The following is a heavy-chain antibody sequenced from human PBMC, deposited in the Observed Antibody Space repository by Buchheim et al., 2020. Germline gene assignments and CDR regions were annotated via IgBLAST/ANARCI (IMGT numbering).Heavy chain of an antibody. J-gene: IGHJ6*02. V-gene: IGHV3-11*01. CDR1: GFTFSDYY. D-gene: IGHD2-2*01. CDR2: ISSSGSTI. Sequence: QVQLVESGGGLVKPGGSLRLSCAASGFTFSDYYMSWIRQAPGKGLEWVSYISSSGSTIYYADSVKGRFTISRDNAKNSLYLQMNSLRAEDTAVYYCARDRRYCSSTSCYGDYYYYGMDVWGQGTT. CDR3: ARDRRYCSSTSCYGDYYYYGMDV.